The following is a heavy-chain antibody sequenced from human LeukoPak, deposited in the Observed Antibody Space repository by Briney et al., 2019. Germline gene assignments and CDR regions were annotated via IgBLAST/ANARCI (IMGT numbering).Heavy chain of an antibody. CDR3: ARAPQTRLLLRGYFGY. Sequence: SETLSLTCTVSGGSISSGGYYWSWIRQHPGKGLEWIGYIYYSGSTYYNPSLKSRVTISVDTSKNQFSLKLSSVTAADTAVYYCARAPQTRLLLRGYFGYWGQGTLVTVSS. D-gene: IGHD3-22*01. CDR2: IYYSGST. J-gene: IGHJ4*02. V-gene: IGHV4-31*03. CDR1: GGSISSGGYY.